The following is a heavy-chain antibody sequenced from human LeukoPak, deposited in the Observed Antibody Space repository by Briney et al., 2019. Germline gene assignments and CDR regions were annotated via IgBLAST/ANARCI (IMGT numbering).Heavy chain of an antibody. CDR3: ARVASDISAAFDI. D-gene: IGHD3-9*01. CDR2: IWYDGSKK. CDR1: GFTFSGYG. J-gene: IGHJ3*02. V-gene: IGHV3-33*01. Sequence: GGSLRLSCAASGFTFSGYGFHWVRQAPGKGLEWVAVIWYDGSKKYYADSVKGRFTISRDDSKNTVYLQMNSLRAEDTAVYYCARVASDISAAFDIWGQGTMVTVSS.